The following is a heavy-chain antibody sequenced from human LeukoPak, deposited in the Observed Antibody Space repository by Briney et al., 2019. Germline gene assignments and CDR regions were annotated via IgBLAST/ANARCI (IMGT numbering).Heavy chain of an antibody. V-gene: IGHV3-43*02. CDR1: GFIFDNYA. D-gene: IGHD6-19*01. Sequence: PGGSLRLSCAAPGFIFDNYAMHWVRQAPGKGLEWVSLISGDGGSTFYADSVRGRFTISRDNTRKSLSLQMSSLRSEDTALYYCARESETSGWYDYWGQGTLVSVSS. CDR3: ARESETSGWYDY. CDR2: ISGDGGST. J-gene: IGHJ4*02.